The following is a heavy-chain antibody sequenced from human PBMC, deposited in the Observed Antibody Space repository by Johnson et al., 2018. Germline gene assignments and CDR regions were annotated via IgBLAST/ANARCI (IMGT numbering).Heavy chain of an antibody. V-gene: IGHV3-9*01. CDR1: GFTFDDYA. CDR2: ISWNSGSI. D-gene: IGHD5-24*01. CDR3: ARDLPDGYNRNDAFDI. J-gene: IGHJ3*02. Sequence: VQLVQSGGGLVQPGRSLRLSCAASGFTFDDYAMHWVRQAPGKGLEWVSGISWNSGSIGYADSVKGRFTISRDNSKNTLYLQMNSLRAEDTAGYYCARDLPDGYNRNDAFDIWGQGTMVTVSS.